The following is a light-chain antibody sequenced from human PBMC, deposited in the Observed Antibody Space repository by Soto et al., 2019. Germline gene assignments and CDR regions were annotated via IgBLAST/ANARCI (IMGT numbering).Light chain of an antibody. Sequence: DIQMTQSPSSLSASVGDRVTITCRASQSVSTYLHWYQQKPGKAPKLLMYAASSLQSGVPSRFSGSGSATDFTLTISSLQVEDFAIYYCQQSYSTPVTFGQGTKLEI. CDR2: AAS. V-gene: IGKV1-39*01. CDR3: QQSYSTPVT. J-gene: IGKJ2*01. CDR1: QSVSTY.